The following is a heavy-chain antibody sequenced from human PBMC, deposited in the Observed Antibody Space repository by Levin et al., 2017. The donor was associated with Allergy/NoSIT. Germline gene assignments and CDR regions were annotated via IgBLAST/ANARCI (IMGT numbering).Heavy chain of an antibody. D-gene: IGHD5-24*01. CDR3: ARRRDGYSIYDY. V-gene: IGHV2-70*04. CDR2: IDWDNDK. J-gene: IGHJ4*02. Sequence: SGPTLVKPTETLTLTCTVSGFSLSNARMGVSWIRQPPGKALEWLARIDWDNDKFYSTSLKTRLTISKDTSKNQVVLTMTNVDPMDTATYFCARRRDGYSIYDYWGQGILVTVSS. CDR1: GFSLSNARMG.